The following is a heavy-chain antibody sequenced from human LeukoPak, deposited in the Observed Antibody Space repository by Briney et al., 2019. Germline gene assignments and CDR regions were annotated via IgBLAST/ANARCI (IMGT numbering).Heavy chain of an antibody. V-gene: IGHV4-34*01. J-gene: IGHJ5*02. CDR1: GGSFSGYY. CDR3: ARGSSSWYNWFDP. D-gene: IGHD6-13*01. CDR2: IYYSGST. Sequence: NPSETLSLTCAVYGGSFSGYYWSWIRQPPGKGLEWIGSIYYSGSTYYNPSLKSRVTISVDTSKNQFSLKLSSVTAADTAVYYCARGSSSWYNWFDPWGQGTLVTVSS.